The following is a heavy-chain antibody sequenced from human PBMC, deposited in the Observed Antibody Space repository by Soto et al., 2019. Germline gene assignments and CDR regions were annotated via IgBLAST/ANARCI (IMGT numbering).Heavy chain of an antibody. CDR2: ISAGGNTK. D-gene: IGHD2-21*01. V-gene: IGHV3-30*18. CDR3: AKESGGERYAAYFDL. CDR1: GFTLSNIG. Sequence: QVQLVESGGGVVQPGTSLRLACAASGFTLSNIGMQWVRQAPGKGLEWVAVISAGGNTKYYADSVKGRFTISRGNSKNTLFLQMNSLRTEDTAVYYCAKESGGERYAAYFDLWGQGTLVTVSA. J-gene: IGHJ4*02.